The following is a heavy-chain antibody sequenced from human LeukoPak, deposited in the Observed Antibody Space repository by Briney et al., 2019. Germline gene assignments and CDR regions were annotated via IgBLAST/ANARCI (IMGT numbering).Heavy chain of an antibody. CDR3: ARGEYYYDGGY. J-gene: IGHJ1*01. CDR2: ISSSGNTI. V-gene: IGHV3-48*03. Sequence: GGSLRLSCAASGFTFSSYEMNWVRQAPGKGLEFVSFISSSGNTIYYADSVKGRFTISRDNAKNSLFLQMNSLRAEDTAVYYCARGEYYYDGGYWGQGTLVTVSS. D-gene: IGHD3-22*01. CDR1: GFTFSSYE.